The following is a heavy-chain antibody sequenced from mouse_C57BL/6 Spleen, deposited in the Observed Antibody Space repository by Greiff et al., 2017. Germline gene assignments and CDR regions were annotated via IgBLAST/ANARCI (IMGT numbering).Heavy chain of an antibody. D-gene: IGHD1-1*01. CDR3: ARWDTTVVATDAMDY. J-gene: IGHJ4*01. V-gene: IGHV1-50*01. CDR2: IDPSDSYT. Sequence: VKLQQPGAELVKPGASVKLSCKASGYTFTSYWMQWVKQRPGQGLEWIGEIDPSDSYTNYNQKFKGKATLTVDTSSSTAYMQLSSLTSEDSAVYYCARWDTTVVATDAMDYWGQGTSVTVSS. CDR1: GYTFTSYW.